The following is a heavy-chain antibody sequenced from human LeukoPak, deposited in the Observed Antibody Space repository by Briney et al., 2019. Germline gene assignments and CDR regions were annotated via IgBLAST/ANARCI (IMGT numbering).Heavy chain of an antibody. CDR3: AKDRIRRYYGSGSYYPT. Sequence: GGSLRLSCAASGFTFSSYAMSWVRQAPGKGLEWVSATSGSGGSTYYADSVKGRFTISRDNSKNTLYLQMNSLRAEDTAVYYCAKDRIRRYYGSGSYYPTWGQGTLVTVSS. J-gene: IGHJ5*02. D-gene: IGHD3-10*01. CDR2: TSGSGGST. V-gene: IGHV3-23*01. CDR1: GFTFSSYA.